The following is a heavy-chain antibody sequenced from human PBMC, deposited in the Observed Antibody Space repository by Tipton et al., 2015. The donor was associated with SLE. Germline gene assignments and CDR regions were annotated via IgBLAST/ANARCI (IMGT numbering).Heavy chain of an antibody. Sequence: TLSLTCTVSGGSISSGGYYWSWIRQHPGKGLEWIGDIYYSGSTYYNPSLKSRVIISVDTSKNQFSLKLSSVTAADTAVYYCARAEGSWDAFDIWGQGTMVTVSS. D-gene: IGHD2-15*01. V-gene: IGHV4-31*03. J-gene: IGHJ3*02. CDR3: ARAEGSWDAFDI. CDR1: GGSISSGGYY. CDR2: IYYSGST.